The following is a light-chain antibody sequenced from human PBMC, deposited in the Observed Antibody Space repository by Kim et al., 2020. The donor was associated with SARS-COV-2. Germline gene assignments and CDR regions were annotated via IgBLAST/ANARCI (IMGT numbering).Light chain of an antibody. CDR2: QDS. J-gene: IGLJ2*01. V-gene: IGLV3-1*01. Sequence: SGSPGQTASITCSGDKLVDKYACWYQQKPGQSPVLVIYQDSKRPSGIPERFSGSNSGNTATLTISGTQAMDEADYYCQAWDSSTAVFGGGTQLTVL. CDR3: QAWDSSTAV. CDR1: KLVDKY.